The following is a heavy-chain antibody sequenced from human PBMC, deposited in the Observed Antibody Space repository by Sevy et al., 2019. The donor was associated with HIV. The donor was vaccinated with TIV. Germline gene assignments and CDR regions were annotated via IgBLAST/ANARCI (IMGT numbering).Heavy chain of an antibody. V-gene: IGHV1-2*02. CDR1: GYTFTGYY. CDR3: ARDVGDSYGSYYYYYYGMDV. J-gene: IGHJ6*02. D-gene: IGHD5-18*01. CDR2: INPNSGGT. Sequence: ASVKVSCKASGYTFTGYYMHWVRQAPGQGLEWMGWINPNSGGTNYAQKFQGRVTMTRDTSISTAYMELSRLRSDDTAVYYCARDVGDSYGSYYYYYYGMDVWGQETTVTVSS.